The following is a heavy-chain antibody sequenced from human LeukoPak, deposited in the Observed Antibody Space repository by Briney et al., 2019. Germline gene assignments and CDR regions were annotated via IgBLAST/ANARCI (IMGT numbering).Heavy chain of an antibody. CDR2: INHSGST. CDR3: ARRLHQLPIDY. Sequence: PSETLSLTCAVYGGSFSGYYWSWVRQPPGKGLEWIGEINHSGSTNYNPSLKSRVTISVDTSKNQFSLKVRSVTAAGTAIYYCARRLHQLPIDYWGQGTLVTVSS. V-gene: IGHV4-34*01. D-gene: IGHD2-2*01. CDR1: GGSFSGYY. J-gene: IGHJ4*02.